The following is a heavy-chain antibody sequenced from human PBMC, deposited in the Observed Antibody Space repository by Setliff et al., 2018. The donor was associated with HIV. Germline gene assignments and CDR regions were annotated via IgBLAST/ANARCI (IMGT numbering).Heavy chain of an antibody. Sequence: NPSETLSLTCTVSGGSMNSDSYSWTWLRQPAGKGPELIGHIYVGGSVIYNPSLASRVTISMVPSKNQFSLDLSSVTAADTAKYYCARAKTIGASAVFSDPWGQGRPVTVSS. D-gene: IGHD1-26*01. J-gene: IGHJ5*02. CDR1: GGSMNSDSYS. V-gene: IGHV4-61*09. CDR3: ARAKTIGASAVFSDP. CDR2: IYVGGSV.